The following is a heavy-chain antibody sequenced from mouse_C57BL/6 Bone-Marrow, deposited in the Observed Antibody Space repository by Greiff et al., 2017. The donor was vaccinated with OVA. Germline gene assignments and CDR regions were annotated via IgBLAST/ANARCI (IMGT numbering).Heavy chain of an antibody. Sequence: QVQLQQSGPELVKPGDSVKISCTASGYSFTGYCIKWVKQRPGHGLEWIGEILPGRGSTNYNETFKGKATFTADTSSNTAYMQLSRLTSEDSSIYYCARDYCSSFDYWGQGTTLTVSS. CDR3: ARDYCSSFDY. V-gene: IGHV1-9*01. CDR2: ILPGRGST. D-gene: IGHD1-1*01. CDR1: GYSFTGYC. J-gene: IGHJ2*01.